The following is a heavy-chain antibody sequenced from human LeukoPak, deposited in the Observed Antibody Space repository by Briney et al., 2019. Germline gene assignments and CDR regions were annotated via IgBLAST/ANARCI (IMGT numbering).Heavy chain of an antibody. D-gene: IGHD3-22*01. CDR2: ITPIFGTA. J-gene: IGHJ4*02. V-gene: IGHV1-69*13. Sequence: SVKVSCKASGYTFTSYGISWVRQAPGQGFEWMGGITPIFGTANFAQKFQGRVSITADESTSTAFMELSSLRSEDTAVYYCAREWGLESSGYYYAYWGQGTLVTVSS. CDR1: GYTFTSYG. CDR3: AREWGLESSGYYYAY.